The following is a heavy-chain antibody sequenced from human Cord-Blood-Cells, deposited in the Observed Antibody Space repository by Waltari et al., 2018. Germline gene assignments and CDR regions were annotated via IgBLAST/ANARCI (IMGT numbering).Heavy chain of an antibody. CDR1: GFTVSGNY. J-gene: IGHJ4*02. CDR2: IYSGGST. CDR3: ARLDSSSWSHFDY. D-gene: IGHD6-13*01. V-gene: IGHV3-53*01. Sequence: EVQLVESGGGLIQPGGSLRLSCAASGFTVSGNYMSWVRQAPGKGLEWVSVIYSGGSTYYADSVKGRFTISRDNSKNTLYLQMNSLRAEDTAVYYCARLDSSSWSHFDYWGQGTLVTVSS.